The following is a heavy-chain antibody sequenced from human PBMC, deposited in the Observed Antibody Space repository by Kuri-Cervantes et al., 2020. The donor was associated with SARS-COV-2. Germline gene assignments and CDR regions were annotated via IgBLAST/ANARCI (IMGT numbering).Heavy chain of an antibody. D-gene: IGHD2-2*02. J-gene: IGHJ6*02. V-gene: IGHV4-59*12. Sequence: SETLSLTCTVSGGSISSYYWSWIRQPPGKGLEWIGYIYYSGSTNYNPSLKSRVTISVDTSKNQFSLKLSSVTAADTAVYYCARRYCGSTSCYTDYGMDVWGQGTTVTVSS. CDR3: ARRYCGSTSCYTDYGMDV. CDR1: GGSISSYY. CDR2: IYYSGST.